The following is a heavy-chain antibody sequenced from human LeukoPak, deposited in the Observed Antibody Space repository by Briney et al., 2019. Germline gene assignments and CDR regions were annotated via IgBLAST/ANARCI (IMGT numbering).Heavy chain of an antibody. Sequence: ASVNVSCKASGYTFTHYGISWVRQAPGQGLEWMGWINAYNGNTNYAQKLQGRVTMTTDTSTSTAYMELRSLRSDDTAVYYCARDGVMITFGGVIRGWFDPWGQGTLVTVSS. J-gene: IGHJ5*02. V-gene: IGHV1-18*01. CDR2: INAYNGNT. CDR3: ARDGVMITFGGVIRGWFDP. CDR1: GYTFTHYG. D-gene: IGHD3-16*02.